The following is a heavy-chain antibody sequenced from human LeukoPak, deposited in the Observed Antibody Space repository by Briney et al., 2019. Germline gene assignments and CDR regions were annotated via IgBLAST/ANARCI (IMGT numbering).Heavy chain of an antibody. CDR3: AKDPEMATIGGWAFDI. CDR1: GFTFSSYG. Sequence: GGSLRLSCAASGFTFSSYGMHWVRQAPGKGLEWVAFIRYGGSNKYYADSVKGRFTISRDNSKNTLYLQMNSLRAEDTAVYYCAKDPEMATIGGWAFDIWGQGTMVTVSS. D-gene: IGHD5-24*01. V-gene: IGHV3-30*02. CDR2: IRYGGSNK. J-gene: IGHJ3*02.